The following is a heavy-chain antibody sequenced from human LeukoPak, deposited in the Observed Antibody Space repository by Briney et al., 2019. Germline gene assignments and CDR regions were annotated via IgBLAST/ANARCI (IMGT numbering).Heavy chain of an antibody. J-gene: IGHJ6*02. Sequence: PGGSLRLSCAASGFTFSSYAMSWVRQAPGKGLEWVSVISGSGGSTYYADSVKGRFTISRDNSKNTLYLQMNSLKAEDTAVYYCAKGPSYYYYYGMDVWGQATTVTVSS. CDR2: ISGSGGST. CDR3: AKGPSYYYYYGMDV. V-gene: IGHV3-23*01. CDR1: GFTFSSYA.